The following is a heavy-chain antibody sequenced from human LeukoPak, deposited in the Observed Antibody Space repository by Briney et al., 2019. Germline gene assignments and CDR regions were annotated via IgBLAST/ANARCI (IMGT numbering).Heavy chain of an antibody. CDR1: GFTFSNYA. Sequence: GGSLRLSCAASGFTFSNYAMSWVRQAPGKGLEWVSGVSGSGGATYYADSVTGRFTISRDNSKDTLFLQMHSLRPGDTAVYYCVREDTPATANYWGQGTLVTISS. CDR3: VREDTPATANY. CDR2: VSGSGGAT. V-gene: IGHV3-23*01. J-gene: IGHJ4*02. D-gene: IGHD2-21*02.